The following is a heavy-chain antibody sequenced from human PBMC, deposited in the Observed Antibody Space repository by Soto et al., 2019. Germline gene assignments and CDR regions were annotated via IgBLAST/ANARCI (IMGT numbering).Heavy chain of an antibody. CDR1: GYTFTSFG. V-gene: IGHV1-18*01. J-gene: IGHJ3*02. CDR3: ARDHRGGTDAFDI. Sequence: QVQLVQSGAEVKKPGASVKVSCKASGYTFTSFGISWVRQAPGQGLEWIGWISAYNGNTNYAENLQGRVTMTPDTSTSTAYMELRSLRSDDTAVYYCARDHRGGTDAFDIWGQGTMVTVSS. CDR2: ISAYNGNT. D-gene: IGHD2-15*01.